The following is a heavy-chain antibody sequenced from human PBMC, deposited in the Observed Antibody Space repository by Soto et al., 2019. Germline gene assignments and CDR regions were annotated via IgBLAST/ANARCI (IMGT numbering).Heavy chain of an antibody. CDR3: ARDWVGGSWYFDL. V-gene: IGHV1-69*06. D-gene: IGHD3-16*01. CDR2: IIPVYGAT. CDR1: GGSFSSYA. Sequence: QVQLVQSGAEVKKPGSSVKVSCEASGGSFSSYAISWVRQAPGQGLEWMGGIIPVYGATNSAQKFQGRVAITAAKSTTTVYLELSGLTSQDTAVYYCARDWVGGSWYFDLWGRGTLVTVSS. J-gene: IGHJ2*01.